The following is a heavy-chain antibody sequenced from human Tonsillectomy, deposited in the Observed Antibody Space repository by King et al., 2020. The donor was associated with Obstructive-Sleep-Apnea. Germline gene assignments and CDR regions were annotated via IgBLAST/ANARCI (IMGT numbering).Heavy chain of an antibody. V-gene: IGHV3-7*03. CDR3: ASAHSLGYSFGENPMDV. Sequence: VQLVESGGGLVQPGGSLRLSCAASGFTFGNYCMSWVRQAPGKGLEWVANIKEDGGDKYYVDSVKGRFTISRDNAKNSLCLQMNSLRAEDTAVYYCASAHSLGYSFGENPMDVWGQGTTVTVSS. CDR2: IKEDGGDK. D-gene: IGHD5-18*01. J-gene: IGHJ6*02. CDR1: GFTFGNYC.